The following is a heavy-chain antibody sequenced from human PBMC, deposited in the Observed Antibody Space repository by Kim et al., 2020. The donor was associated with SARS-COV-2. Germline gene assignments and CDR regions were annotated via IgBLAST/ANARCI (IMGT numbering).Heavy chain of an antibody. V-gene: IGHV3-66*01. Sequence: GGSLRLSCAASGFTVSSNYMSWVRQAPGKGLEWVSVIYSGGSTYYADSVKGRFTISRDNSKNTLYLQMNSLRAEDTAVYYCARVVSRGRITIFGVPRGWFDPWGQGTLVTVSS. CDR3: ARVVSRGRITIFGVPRGWFDP. CDR2: IYSGGST. D-gene: IGHD3-3*01. CDR1: GFTVSSNY. J-gene: IGHJ5*02.